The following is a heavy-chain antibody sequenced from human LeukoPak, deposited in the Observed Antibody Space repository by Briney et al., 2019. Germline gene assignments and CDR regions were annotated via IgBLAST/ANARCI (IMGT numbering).Heavy chain of an antibody. CDR1: GSSISSYY. V-gene: IGHV4-59*01. CDR3: ARGASSSWYSLWKF. J-gene: IGHJ4*02. D-gene: IGHD6-13*01. Sequence: SETLSLTCNVSGSSISSYYWSWIRQPPGEGLEWIGYFYHSGGTNYNPSLKGRATISVGTSKNEVSLKLRSVTAADTAVYYCARGASSSWYSLWKFWGQGTLVTASS. CDR2: FYHSGGT.